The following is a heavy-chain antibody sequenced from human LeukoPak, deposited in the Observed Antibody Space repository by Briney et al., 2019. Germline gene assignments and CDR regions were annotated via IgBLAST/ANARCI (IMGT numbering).Heavy chain of an antibody. CDR1: DDSISDYY. Sequence: SETLSLTCTVSDDSISDYYRGWIRQPPGKGLEWIGYFYNSGRSTYNPSLKSRVTISADTSKNHFSLRMTSVTAADTAVYYCAKEKRESGLRAFHIWGQGTMVTVSS. D-gene: IGHD3-10*01. J-gene: IGHJ3*02. V-gene: IGHV4-4*08. CDR2: FYNSGRS. CDR3: AKEKRESGLRAFHI.